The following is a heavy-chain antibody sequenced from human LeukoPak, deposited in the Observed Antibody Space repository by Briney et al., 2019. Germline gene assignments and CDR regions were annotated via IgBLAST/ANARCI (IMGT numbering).Heavy chain of an antibody. D-gene: IGHD5/OR15-5a*01. CDR1: GFTFSSYG. Sequence: PGGSLRLSCAASGFTFSSYGMSWVRRAPGKGLDWVANIKQDGSEKYYVDSVKGRFTISRDNAKNSLYLQMNSLRAEDTAVYYCASLSTSFGMDVWGQGTTATVSS. V-gene: IGHV3-7*03. CDR2: IKQDGSEK. J-gene: IGHJ6*02. CDR3: ASLSTSFGMDV.